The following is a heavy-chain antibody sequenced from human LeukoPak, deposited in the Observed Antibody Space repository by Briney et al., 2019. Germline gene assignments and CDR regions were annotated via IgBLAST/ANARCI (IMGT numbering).Heavy chain of an antibody. CDR1: GFTFSSYA. D-gene: IGHD1-26*01. J-gene: IGHJ4*02. CDR3: AREVPLSGSYYDPLDY. V-gene: IGHV3-23*01. Sequence: GGSLRLSCAASGFTFSSYAMSWVRQAPGKGLEWVSAISGSGGITYYAESVKGRFTISRDNSKNTLYLQMNSLRAEDTAVYYCAREVPLSGSYYDPLDYWGQGTLVTVSS. CDR2: ISGSGGIT.